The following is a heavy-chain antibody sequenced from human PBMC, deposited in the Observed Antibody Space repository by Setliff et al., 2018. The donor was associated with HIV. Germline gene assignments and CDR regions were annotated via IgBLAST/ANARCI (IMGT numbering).Heavy chain of an antibody. CDR3: ARETQTTGQRWFDP. J-gene: IGHJ5*02. V-gene: IGHV4-4*07. D-gene: IGHD1-1*01. CDR2: INYGGASPP. Sequence: PSETLSLTCTVSGDSISGNYWSWIRQPAGKRLEWIGRINYGGASPPTYNPSFKSRVTMSADTSKSQFSLSLTSVTAADTAIYHCARETQTTGQRWFDPWGQGILGHRLL. CDR1: GDSISGNY.